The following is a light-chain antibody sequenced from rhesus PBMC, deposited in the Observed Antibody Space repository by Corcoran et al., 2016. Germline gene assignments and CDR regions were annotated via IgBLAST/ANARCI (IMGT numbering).Light chain of an antibody. CDR2: GAS. Sequence: EIVMTQSPATLSLSPGERATLSCRASQSVSSYVAWYQQKPEQAPRLLIYGASSRAPGIPDRFSGSGSGTDFTLTISSLEPEDFAVYYCQQYSNWPHSFGQGTKVELK. CDR1: QSVSSY. CDR3: QQYSNWPHS. J-gene: IGKJ2*01. V-gene: IGKV3S9*01.